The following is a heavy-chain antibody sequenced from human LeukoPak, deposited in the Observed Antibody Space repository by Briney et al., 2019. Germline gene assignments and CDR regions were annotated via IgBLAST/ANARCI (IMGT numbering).Heavy chain of an antibody. J-gene: IGHJ4*02. D-gene: IGHD1-14*01. CDR2: IYHSGST. CDR3: ARDSPEPMGSA. V-gene: IGHV4-30-2*01. CDR1: GGSISSGGYY. Sequence: SETLSLTCTVSGGSISSGGYYWSWIRQPPGKGLEWIGYIYHSGSTYYNPSLKSRVTISVDRSKNQFSLKLSSVTAADTAVYYCARDSPEPMGSAWGQGTLVTVSS.